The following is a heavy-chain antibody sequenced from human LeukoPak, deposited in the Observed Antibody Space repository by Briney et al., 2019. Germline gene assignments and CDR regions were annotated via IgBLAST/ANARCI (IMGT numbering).Heavy chain of an antibody. Sequence: KPSETLSLTCTVSGGSISSYYWSWIRQPPGKGLEWIGYIYYSGSTNYNPSLKSRVTISVDTSKNQFSLKLSSVTAADTAVYYCARNTWGRPMQQLVLHYFDHWGKGTRVTVSS. CDR1: GGSISSYY. D-gene: IGHD6-13*01. CDR2: IYYSGST. J-gene: IGHJ4*02. CDR3: ARNTWGRPMQQLVLHYFDH. V-gene: IGHV4-59*01.